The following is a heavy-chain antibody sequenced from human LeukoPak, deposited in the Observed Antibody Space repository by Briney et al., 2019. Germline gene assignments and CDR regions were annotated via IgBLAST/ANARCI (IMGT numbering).Heavy chain of an antibody. J-gene: IGHJ6*02. CDR1: GFTFSSYA. CDR3: ARDIRGYDILTGYYGGYYYYGMDV. CDR2: ISGSGGST. Sequence: GESLRLSCAASGFTFSSYAMSWVRQAPGKGLEWVSAISGSGGSTYYADSVKGRFTISRDNSKNTLYLQMNSLRAEDTAVYYCARDIRGYDILTGYYGGYYYYGMDVWGQGTTVTVSS. D-gene: IGHD3-9*01. V-gene: IGHV3-23*01.